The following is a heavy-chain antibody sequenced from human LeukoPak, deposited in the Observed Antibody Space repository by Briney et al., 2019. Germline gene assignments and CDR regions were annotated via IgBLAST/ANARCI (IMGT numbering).Heavy chain of an antibody. J-gene: IGHJ4*02. CDR2: IDSSAETL. CDR3: ARDAGVGVYLDY. CDR1: GFTFSIYE. Sequence: PGGSLRLSCTASGFTFSIYEMTWVRQVPGKGLEWVSYIDSSAETLYYMDSVKGRFTISRDNAKNSLYLQMNSLRAEDTAIYYCARDAGVGVYLDYWGQGTLVTVSS. D-gene: IGHD2-8*01. V-gene: IGHV3-48*03.